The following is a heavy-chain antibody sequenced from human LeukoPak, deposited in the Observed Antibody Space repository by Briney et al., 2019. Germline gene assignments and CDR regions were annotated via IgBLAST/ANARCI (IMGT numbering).Heavy chain of an antibody. D-gene: IGHD1-26*01. Sequence: GGSLRLSCAASGFGVSVNYMSWVRQAPGKGLEWVSVLYASGITKYADSVKGRFTISRDNSKNTLYLQMNSLRAEDTAVYYCAKDFIAMSEWEPLGDWGQGTLVTVSS. J-gene: IGHJ4*02. CDR1: GFGVSVNY. CDR2: LYASGIT. CDR3: AKDFIAMSEWEPLGD. V-gene: IGHV3-66*01.